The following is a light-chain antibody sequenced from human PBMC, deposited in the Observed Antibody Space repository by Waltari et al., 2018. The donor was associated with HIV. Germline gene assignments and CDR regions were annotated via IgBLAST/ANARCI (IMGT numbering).Light chain of an antibody. CDR3: SSFTITSTVI. V-gene: IGLV2-14*03. CDR1: SSDIEPYNY. Sequence: QSTLTQPASVSGSPGQSISISCTGTSSDIEPYNYVSWYQQHAGKAPKLLIYQVSHRPSGVSDAVSGPKSGSTAPLTIAGLQANDEAHYYCSSFTITSTVIFGGGTRLTVL. J-gene: IGLJ2*01. CDR2: QVS.